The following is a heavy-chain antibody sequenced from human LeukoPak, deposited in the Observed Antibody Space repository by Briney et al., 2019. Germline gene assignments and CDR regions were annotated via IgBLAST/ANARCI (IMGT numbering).Heavy chain of an antibody. CDR1: GGAFRGYY. Sequence: SETLSLTCAVYGGAFRGYYWSWIRQPPGKGLEWIGEINNSGSTNYTPSPTSRVTTSVYTSKNKCSLRLSSLTAAETAVYYSARQCNYFCSVSYYSRWGQGTLGTVSP. D-gene: IGHD3-10*01. J-gene: IGHJ4*02. V-gene: IGHV4-34*01. CDR3: ARQCNYFCSVSYYSR. CDR2: INNSGST.